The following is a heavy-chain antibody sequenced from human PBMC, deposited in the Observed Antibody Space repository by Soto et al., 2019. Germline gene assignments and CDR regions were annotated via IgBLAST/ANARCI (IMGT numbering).Heavy chain of an antibody. Sequence: QVQLQQWGAGLLKTSETLSLTCAVYGGSFSGYYWSWIRQPPGKGLEWIGEINHSGSTNYNPSLKSRVTISVDTSKNQFSLKLSSVTAADTPVYYCARRTTVTQGRFQHWGQGTLVTVSS. J-gene: IGHJ1*01. D-gene: IGHD4-17*01. CDR1: GGSFSGYY. CDR2: INHSGST. V-gene: IGHV4-34*01. CDR3: ARRTTVTQGRFQH.